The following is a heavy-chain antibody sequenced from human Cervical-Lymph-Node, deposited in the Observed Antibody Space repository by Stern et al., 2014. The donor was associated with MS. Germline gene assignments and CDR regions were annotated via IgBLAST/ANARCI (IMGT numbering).Heavy chain of an antibody. J-gene: IGHJ4*02. Sequence: VQLVESGGGVVQPGKSLRLSCAASGFTFSTYGMHWVRQAPGKGLEWVTFISCDGSKKYFADAVKGRFATSRDNSKDTLHLEMNSLRVDDTAVYYCAKAPIAMVGSYLDSWGQGTLVIVSS. CDR3: AKAPIAMVGSYLDS. CDR1: GFTFSTYG. V-gene: IGHV3-30*18. D-gene: IGHD6-19*01. CDR2: ISCDGSKK.